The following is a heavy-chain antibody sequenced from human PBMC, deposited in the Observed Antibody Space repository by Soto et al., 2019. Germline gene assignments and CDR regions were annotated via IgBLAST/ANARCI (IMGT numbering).Heavy chain of an antibody. Sequence: QVQLVESGGGVVQPGRSLRLSCAASGFTFSTYGMHWVRQAPGKGLEWVAVMWHEGPNKHYTDSVKGRFTISRDNSKNTLYLQMNSLRAEDTAVYYCARDPPEDSGGYFAFDYWGQGTLVTVSS. CDR1: GFTFSTYG. J-gene: IGHJ4*02. V-gene: IGHV3-33*01. CDR3: ARDPPEDSGGYFAFDY. D-gene: IGHD3-22*01. CDR2: MWHEGPNK.